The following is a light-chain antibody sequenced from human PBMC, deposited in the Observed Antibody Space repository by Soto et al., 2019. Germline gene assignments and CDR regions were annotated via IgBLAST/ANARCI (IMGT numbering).Light chain of an antibody. J-gene: IGKJ2*01. CDR3: QQATSFPYT. CDR1: RDINRW. CDR2: TAS. V-gene: IGKV1-12*01. Sequence: DIQTTQSPSSVAASVGDRVTITCGASRDINRWLAWYQQKPGKAHKLLIYTASSLQSEVPSRFSGSGSGTDFTLTITSVQPEDIATYYCQQATSFPYTLGQSTKLEIK.